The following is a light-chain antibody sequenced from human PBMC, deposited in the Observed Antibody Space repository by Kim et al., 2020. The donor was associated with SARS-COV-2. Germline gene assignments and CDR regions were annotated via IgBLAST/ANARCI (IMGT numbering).Light chain of an antibody. V-gene: IGKV1-17*03. J-gene: IGKJ4*01. CDR3: LQHHSYPLT. CDR2: AAF. Sequence: DIQMTQSPSAMSASVGDRVTITCRASQGLSNYLAWFQQKPGKVPQRLIYAAFSLQSGVPSRFSGSGSGTEFTLTISSLQPEDSATYYCLQHHSYPLTFGGGTQVDIK. CDR1: QGLSNY.